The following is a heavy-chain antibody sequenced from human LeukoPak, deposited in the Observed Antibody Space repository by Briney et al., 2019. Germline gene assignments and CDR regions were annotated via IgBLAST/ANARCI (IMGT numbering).Heavy chain of an antibody. CDR2: ISGSGGST. J-gene: IGHJ4*02. V-gene: IGHV3-23*01. CDR1: GFTFSSYA. D-gene: IGHD6-13*01. Sequence: GGSLRLSCAASGFTFSSYAMSWVRQAPGKGLEWVSAISGSGGSTYYADSVKGRFTISRDNSKNTLYLQMNSLRAEDTAVYYCARTYSSSWSYCDSWGQGTLVTVSS. CDR3: ARTYSSSWSYCDS.